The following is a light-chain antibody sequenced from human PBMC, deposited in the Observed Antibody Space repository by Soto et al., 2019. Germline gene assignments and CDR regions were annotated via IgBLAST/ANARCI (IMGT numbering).Light chain of an antibody. J-gene: IGKJ1*01. CDR1: QSISSW. V-gene: IGKV1-5*03. CDR2: KAS. CDR3: QQYNNYLT. Sequence: IQMTQSPSTLSASVGDRVTITCRASQSISSWLAWYQQKPGKAPKLLIYKASSLESGVPSRFSGSGSGTEFTLTISSLQPDDFANYYCQQYNNYLTFGQGTKVEIK.